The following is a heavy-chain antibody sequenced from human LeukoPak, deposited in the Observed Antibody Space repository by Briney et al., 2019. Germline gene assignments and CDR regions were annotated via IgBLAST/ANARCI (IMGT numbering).Heavy chain of an antibody. Sequence: WASVKVSFKASGYTFTGYYMHWVRQAPGQGLEWMGWINSNSGGTNYAQKFQGRVTMTRDTSISTAYMELTRLRSDDTAVYYCARALGLRYCSGGSCPHDAFDIWGQGTMVTVSS. V-gene: IGHV1-2*02. CDR2: INSNSGGT. J-gene: IGHJ3*02. CDR3: ARALGLRYCSGGSCPHDAFDI. D-gene: IGHD2-15*01. CDR1: GYTFTGYY.